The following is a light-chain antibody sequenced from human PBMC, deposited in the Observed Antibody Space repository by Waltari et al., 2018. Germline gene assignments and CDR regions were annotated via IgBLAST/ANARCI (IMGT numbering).Light chain of an antibody. CDR1: QRISTW. CDR2: KAS. Sequence: DIQMTQSPSSLSASVGDKVTITCRASQRISTWLAWFQLKPGKAPKLLIYKASNLESGVPSRFSGSGSGTEFTLTISSLLPEDFATYYCQQYNSDSHSFGQGTRLEIE. V-gene: IGKV1-5*03. J-gene: IGKJ2*01. CDR3: QQYNSDSHS.